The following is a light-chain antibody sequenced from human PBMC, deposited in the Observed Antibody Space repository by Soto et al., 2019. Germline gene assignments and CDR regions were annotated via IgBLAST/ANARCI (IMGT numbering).Light chain of an antibody. CDR3: QQYGNSPT. V-gene: IGKV3-20*01. CDR2: GAS. CDR1: QSVSSSY. Sequence: EIVLTQSPGTLSLSPGERATLSCRASQSVSSSYLAWYQQEPGQAPRLLIYGASSRATGIPDRFSGSGSGTDFTLTISRLEPEDFAVYYCQQYGNSPTFGQGTKVEI. J-gene: IGKJ1*01.